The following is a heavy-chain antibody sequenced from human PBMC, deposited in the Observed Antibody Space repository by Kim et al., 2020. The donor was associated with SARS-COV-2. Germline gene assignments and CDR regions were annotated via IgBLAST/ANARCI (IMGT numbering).Heavy chain of an antibody. Sequence: SETLSLTCTVSGGSISSGGYYWSWIRQHPGKGLEWIGYIYYSGSTYYNPSLKSRVTISVDTSKNQFSLKLSSVTAADTAVYYCARENCGGDCFGLYGMDVWGQGTTVTVSS. CDR1: GGSISSGGYY. CDR3: ARENCGGDCFGLYGMDV. CDR2: IYYSGST. D-gene: IGHD2-21*01. J-gene: IGHJ6*02. V-gene: IGHV4-31*03.